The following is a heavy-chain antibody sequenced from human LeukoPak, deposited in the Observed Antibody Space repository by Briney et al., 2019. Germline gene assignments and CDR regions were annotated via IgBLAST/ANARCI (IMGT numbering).Heavy chain of an antibody. CDR3: ARVVSGAFDI. CDR1: GFTVSSNY. Sequence: PGGSLRLSCAASGFTVSSNYMSWVRQAPGKGLEWVSVIYSGGSTYYADSVRGRFTVSRDNSKNTLYLQMNSLRAEDTAVHCCARVVSGAFDIGGQGTMVTVSS. V-gene: IGHV3-53*01. CDR2: IYSGGST. J-gene: IGHJ3*02. D-gene: IGHD3-10*01.